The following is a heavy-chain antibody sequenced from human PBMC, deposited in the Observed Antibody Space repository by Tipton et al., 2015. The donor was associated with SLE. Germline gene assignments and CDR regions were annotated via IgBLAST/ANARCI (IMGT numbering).Heavy chain of an antibody. D-gene: IGHD3-10*01. CDR1: GGSISSYY. CDR3: ARRGGKGNAFDI. Sequence: LRLSCTVSGGSISSYYWSWIRQPAGKGLEWIGRIYTSGSTNYNPSLKSRVTISVDTSKNQFSLKLSSVTAADTAVYYCARRGGKGNAFDIWGQGTMVTVSS. J-gene: IGHJ3*02. CDR2: IYTSGST. V-gene: IGHV4-4*07.